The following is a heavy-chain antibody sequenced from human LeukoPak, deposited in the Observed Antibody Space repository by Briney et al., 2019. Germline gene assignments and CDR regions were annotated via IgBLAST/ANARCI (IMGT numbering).Heavy chain of an antibody. CDR1: GFTFSSYG. CDR2: ISYDGSNK. J-gene: IGHJ3*02. V-gene: IGHV3-30*03. Sequence: GGSLRLSCAASGFTFSSYGMHRVRQAPGKGLEWVAVISYDGSNKYYADSVKGRLTISRDNSKNTLYLQMNSLRAEDTAVYYCACSWYNAFDIWGQGTMVTVSS. CDR3: ACSWYNAFDI. D-gene: IGHD6-13*01.